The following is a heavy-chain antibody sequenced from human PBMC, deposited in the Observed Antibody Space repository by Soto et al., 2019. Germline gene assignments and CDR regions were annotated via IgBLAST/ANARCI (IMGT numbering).Heavy chain of an antibody. D-gene: IGHD3-10*01. CDR1: GFTFSSYA. CDR3: ATLRGSYYSISGNSALDY. J-gene: IGHJ4*02. CDR2: ISWSGGST. Sequence: EVQVLQSGGGLIQPGGSLRLSCAASGFTFSSYAMTWVRQAPEKGLEWVSIISWSGGSTYYADSVKGRFTISRDNYKNTLFLQMISLRVEDTAIYYCATLRGSYYSISGNSALDYWGQGTPVTVSS. V-gene: IGHV3-23*01.